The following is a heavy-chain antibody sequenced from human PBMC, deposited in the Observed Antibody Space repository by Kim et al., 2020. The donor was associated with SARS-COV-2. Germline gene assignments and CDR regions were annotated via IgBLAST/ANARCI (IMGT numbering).Heavy chain of an antibody. Sequence: GGSLRLSCTTSGFTFTGHAMSWVRQAPGKGLEWVSSIDGSGGTTYYVDSVKGRFSISRDDSKNTLYLQMSALRADDTAAYYCLEGGRGWNWDYWGRGTLV. V-gene: IGHV3-23*01. CDR1: GFTFTGHA. J-gene: IGHJ4*02. CDR2: IDGSGGTT. D-gene: IGHD1-7*01. CDR3: LEGGRGWNWDY.